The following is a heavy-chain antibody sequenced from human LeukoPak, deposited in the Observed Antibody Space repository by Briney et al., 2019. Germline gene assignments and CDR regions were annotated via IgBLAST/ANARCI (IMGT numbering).Heavy chain of an antibody. Sequence: SETLSLTCTVSGGSISSSSYYWGWIRQPPGKGLEWIGSIYSSGSTYYNPSLKSRVTISVDMSKNQFSLKLSSVTAADTAVYYCARDARGPTRESLGYWGQGTLVTVSS. J-gene: IGHJ4*02. V-gene: IGHV4-39*07. D-gene: IGHD3-10*01. CDR3: ARDARGPTRESLGY. CDR1: GGSISSSSYY. CDR2: IYSSGST.